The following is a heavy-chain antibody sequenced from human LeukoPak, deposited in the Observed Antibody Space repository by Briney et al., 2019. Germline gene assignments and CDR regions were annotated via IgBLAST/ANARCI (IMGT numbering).Heavy chain of an antibody. V-gene: IGHV3-23*01. CDR2: ISGSASNT. J-gene: IGHJ4*02. Sequence: PGGSLRLSCAASGFTFSSYAMSWVRQAPGKGLEWVSAISGSASNTYYADSVKGRFTISRDNSRHTLYLQMNSLRAEDTAVYYCANVEWPLDYWGQGTLVTVSS. CDR3: ANVEWPLDY. CDR1: GFTFSSYA. D-gene: IGHD1-26*01.